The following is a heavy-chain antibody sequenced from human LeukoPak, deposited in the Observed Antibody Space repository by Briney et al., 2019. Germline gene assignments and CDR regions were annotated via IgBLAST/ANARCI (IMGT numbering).Heavy chain of an antibody. V-gene: IGHV4-34*01. CDR3: ARLRIWSSRSYYFDY. D-gene: IGHD3-3*01. J-gene: IGHJ4*02. CDR1: GGSFSGYY. Sequence: SETLSLTCAVYGGSFSGYYWSWIRQPPGKGLEWIGEINHSGSTNYNPSLKSRVTISVDTSKNQFSLKLSSVTAADTAVYYCARLRIWSSRSYYFDYWGQGTLVTVSS. CDR2: INHSGST.